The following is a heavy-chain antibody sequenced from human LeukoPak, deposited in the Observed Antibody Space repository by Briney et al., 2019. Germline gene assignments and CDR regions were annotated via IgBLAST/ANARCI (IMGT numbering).Heavy chain of an antibody. CDR2: IKSKTDGGTT. CDR3: TTDPPNIVVVPAAS. J-gene: IGHJ4*02. CDR1: GFTFNSYA. Sequence: GGSLRLSCAASGFTFNSYAMIWARQAPGKGLEWVGRIKSKTDGGTTDYAAPVKGRFTISRDDSKNTLYLQMNSLKTEDTAVYYCTTDPPNIVVVPAASWGQGTLVTVSS. D-gene: IGHD2-2*01. V-gene: IGHV3-15*01.